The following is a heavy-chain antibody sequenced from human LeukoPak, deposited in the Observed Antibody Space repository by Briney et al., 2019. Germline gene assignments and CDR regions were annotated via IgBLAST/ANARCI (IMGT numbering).Heavy chain of an antibody. D-gene: IGHD6-13*01. CDR2: INPNSGGT. J-gene: IGHJ6*02. V-gene: IGHV1-2*02. CDR3: ARDGMSSSWYGDDYYYYGMDV. CDR1: GYTLTGYY. Sequence: ASVKVSCKASGYTLTGYYMHWVRQAPGQGLEWMGWINPNSGGTNYAQKFQGRVTMTRDTSISTAYMELSRLRSDDTAVYYCARDGMSSSWYGDDYYYYGMDVWGQGTTVTVSS.